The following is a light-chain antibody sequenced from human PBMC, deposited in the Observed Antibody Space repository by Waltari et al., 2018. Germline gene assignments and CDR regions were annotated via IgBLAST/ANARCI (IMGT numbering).Light chain of an antibody. CDR1: TSTIGSHY. CDR3: GTWDDSLSGPV. J-gene: IGLJ3*02. CDR2: RNN. Sequence: QSVLTQPPSASGTPGQRVTISCSGSTSTIGSHYVHWYQQLPGTAPKLLMYRNNQRPSGVPDRFSASKSGTSASLAISGLRSEDEADYYCGTWDDSLSGPVFGGGTKLTVL. V-gene: IGLV1-47*01.